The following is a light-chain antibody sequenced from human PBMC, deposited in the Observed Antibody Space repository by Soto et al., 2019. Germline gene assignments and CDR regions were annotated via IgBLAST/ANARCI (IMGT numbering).Light chain of an antibody. V-gene: IGKV3-20*01. J-gene: IGKJ4*01. CDR1: QSVSSSY. CDR3: QQYGSSPPKLT. Sequence: EIALTQSPGTLSLSPGESATLSCRASQSVSSSYLAWYQQKPGQAPRLLIYGASSRATGIPDRFSGSGSGTDFTLTISRLEPEDFAVYYCQQYGSSPPKLTFGGGTKVDIK. CDR2: GAS.